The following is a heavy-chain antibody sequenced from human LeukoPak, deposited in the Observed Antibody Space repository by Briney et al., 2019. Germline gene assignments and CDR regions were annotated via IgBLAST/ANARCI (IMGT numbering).Heavy chain of an antibody. CDR3: ARVGVYYYDSSGYYLLDY. V-gene: IGHV1-8*01. Sequence: ASVKVSCKASGYTFTSYDINWVRQATGQGLEWMRWMNPNSGNTGYAQKFQGRATMTRNTSISTAYMELSSLRSEDTAVYYCARVGVYYYDSSGYYLLDYWGQGTLVTVSS. J-gene: IGHJ4*02. CDR1: GYTFTSYD. CDR2: MNPNSGNT. D-gene: IGHD3-22*01.